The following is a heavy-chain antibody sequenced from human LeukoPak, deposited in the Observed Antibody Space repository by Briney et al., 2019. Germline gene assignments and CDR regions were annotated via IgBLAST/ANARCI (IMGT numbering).Heavy chain of an antibody. CDR3: ARDRGGSGPTTTDY. V-gene: IGHV3-74*01. Sequence: PGGSLRLSCAASGFTFSRYWMHWVRQAPGKGLVWVSRINSDGSSTIYADSVKGRFTISRDNAKNTLYLQLNSLRAEDTAVYYCARDRGGSGPTTTDYWGQGTLVTVSS. D-gene: IGHD6-19*01. CDR1: GFTFSRYW. J-gene: IGHJ4*02. CDR2: INSDGSST.